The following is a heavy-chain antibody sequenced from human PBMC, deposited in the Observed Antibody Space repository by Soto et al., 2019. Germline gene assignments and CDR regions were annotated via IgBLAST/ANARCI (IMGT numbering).Heavy chain of an antibody. D-gene: IGHD3-16*01. CDR2: VYFSGST. CDR3: ARIHEDTCMIYWSDP. Sequence: PSETLSLTCSVSGDSVSSGDYYWSWLRQPPGKGLEWIGLVYFSGSTHYIPSAESRLTMSVATAKNQFSLKVNAVTAAEWTAYYCARIHEDTCMIYWSDPWGQGTLVTVSS. CDR1: GDSVSSGDYY. V-gene: IGHV4-61*08. J-gene: IGHJ5*02.